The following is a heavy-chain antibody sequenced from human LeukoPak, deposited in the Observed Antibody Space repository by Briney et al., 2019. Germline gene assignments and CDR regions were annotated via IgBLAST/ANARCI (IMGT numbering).Heavy chain of an antibody. J-gene: IGHJ4*02. V-gene: IGHV3-23*01. Sequence: GGYLRLSCAASGFTFTNYAMSWVRQSPGKGLEWVSVISGSGGDTYYADSVKGRFTTSRDNSKNTLYLQMNSLRAEDTAVYYCAKGAISGWYYRYFDYWGQGTLVTVSS. CDR1: GFTFTNYA. D-gene: IGHD6-19*01. CDR2: ISGSGGDT. CDR3: AKGAISGWYYRYFDY.